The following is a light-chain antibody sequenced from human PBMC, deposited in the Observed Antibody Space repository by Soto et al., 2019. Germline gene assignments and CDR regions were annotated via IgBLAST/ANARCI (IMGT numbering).Light chain of an antibody. Sequence: EIMMTQSPATLSVSPGERATLSCRASQSVNINLAWYQQKPGQTPRLLIYSASTRATGIPARFSGSGSGTEFTLTISSRQSEDFAVYYCQQYNNWPPFTFGQGNKLEIK. J-gene: IGKJ2*01. CDR3: QQYNNWPPFT. V-gene: IGKV3-15*01. CDR2: SAS. CDR1: QSVNIN.